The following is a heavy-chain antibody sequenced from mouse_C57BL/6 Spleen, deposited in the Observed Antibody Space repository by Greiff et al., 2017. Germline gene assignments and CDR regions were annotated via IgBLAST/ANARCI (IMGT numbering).Heavy chain of an antibody. J-gene: IGHJ2*01. CDR3: ARSGYSKDFDY. Sequence: QVQLQQSGPELVKPGASVKISCKASGYAFSSSWMNWVKQRPGKGLEWIGRIYPGDGDTNYNGKFKGKATLTADKSSSTAYMQLSSLTSEDSAVYFCARSGYSKDFDYWGQGTTLTVSS. D-gene: IGHD2-5*01. CDR2: IYPGDGDT. CDR1: GYAFSSSW. V-gene: IGHV1-82*01.